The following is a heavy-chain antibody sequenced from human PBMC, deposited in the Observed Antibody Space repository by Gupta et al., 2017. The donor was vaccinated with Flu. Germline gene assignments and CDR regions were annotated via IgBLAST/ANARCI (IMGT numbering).Heavy chain of an antibody. V-gene: IGHV3-48*03. J-gene: IGHJ4*02. CDR3: ARGHWDN. Sequence: WAASGFNFRSYEMSWVRQAPGRGLEWVSFISSSAITYYTDPVRGRFTISRDNANNSLYLQMSSLRDEDTAVYYCARGHWDNWGQGTLVTVSS. CDR1: GFNFRSYE. CDR2: ISSSAIT.